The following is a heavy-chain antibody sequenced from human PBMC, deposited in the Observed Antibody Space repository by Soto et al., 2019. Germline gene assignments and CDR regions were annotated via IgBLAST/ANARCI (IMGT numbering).Heavy chain of an antibody. V-gene: IGHV3-30*03. Sequence: GGSLRLSCAASGFSFSSYGMHWVRQAPGKGLEWVAVISYDGSNKYYADSVKGRFTISRDNSKNTLYLQMNSLRAEDTAVYYCARTLRTGVLKFDSWGQGTLVTVSS. D-gene: IGHD1-1*01. CDR1: GFSFSSYG. CDR2: ISYDGSNK. J-gene: IGHJ4*02. CDR3: ARTLRTGVLKFDS.